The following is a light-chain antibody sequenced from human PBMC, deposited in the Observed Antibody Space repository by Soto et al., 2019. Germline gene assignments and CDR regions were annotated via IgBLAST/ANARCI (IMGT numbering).Light chain of an antibody. J-gene: IGLJ1*01. CDR1: SSDIGGYNY. Sequence: QSALTQPASVSGSPGQSITVSCTGTSSDIGGYNYVSWYQQHPGKAPKLMVYEVTNRPSGVSDRFSGSKSGNTASLTISGLQADDEGYYYCSSYTSSSTIYVFGTGTKVTVL. CDR2: EVT. V-gene: IGLV2-14*01. CDR3: SSYTSSSTIYV.